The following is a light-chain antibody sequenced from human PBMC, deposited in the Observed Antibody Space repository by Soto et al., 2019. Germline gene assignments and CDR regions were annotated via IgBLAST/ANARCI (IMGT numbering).Light chain of an antibody. J-gene: IGKJ4*01. CDR2: EAS. CDR3: QQRSSWPST. Sequence: EIVLTQSPVTLSLSPGERATLSCRASQSVSSYLAWYQQKPGQPPRLLIYEASNRATGIPARFSGSGSGTDFTLTISSLEPEDFAVYYCQQRSSWPSTFGGGTKVDIK. V-gene: IGKV3-11*01. CDR1: QSVSSY.